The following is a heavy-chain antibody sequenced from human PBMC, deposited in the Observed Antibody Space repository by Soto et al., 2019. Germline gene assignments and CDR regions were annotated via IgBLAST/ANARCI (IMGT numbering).Heavy chain of an antibody. CDR3: ARDWSRYYDNSGLIWFY. J-gene: IGHJ4*02. Sequence: DSVKVSCKACGYTFRSYGISWVLQAPGQGLEWVGWISAYNGDTHYAPKFQDRITLTTETSTDTAYMELRSLRLDDTAVYYCARDWSRYYDNSGLIWFYWGQGSLVTVSS. D-gene: IGHD3-22*01. CDR1: GYTFRSYG. CDR2: ISAYNGDT. V-gene: IGHV1-18*04.